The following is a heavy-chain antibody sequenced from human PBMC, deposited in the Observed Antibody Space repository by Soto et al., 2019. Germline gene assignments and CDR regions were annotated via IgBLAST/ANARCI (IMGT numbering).Heavy chain of an antibody. V-gene: IGHV3-74*01. CDR3: ARGVTVVSDGLAVRGAMDV. Sequence: GGSLRLSCAASGFTFSSHWMHWVRQGPGTGPVWVARIYSDGGSTKYADFVEGRFTISRDNARNTLYLQMNGLRAEDTAVYYCARGVTVVSDGLAVRGAMDVWGQGTTVTVSS. CDR1: GFTFSSHW. D-gene: IGHD2-2*01. CDR2: IYSDGGST. J-gene: IGHJ6*02.